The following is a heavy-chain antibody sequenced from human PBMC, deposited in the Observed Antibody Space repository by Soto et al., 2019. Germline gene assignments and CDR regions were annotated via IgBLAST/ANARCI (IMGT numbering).Heavy chain of an antibody. CDR1: GFTLSDYY. D-gene: IGHD6-6*01. Sequence: GGSLRLSCAASGFTLSDYYMSWIRQAPGKGLEWVSYISSSGSTIYYADSVKGRFTISRDNAKNSLYLQMNSLRAEDTAVYYCARAARRGAGAFDIWGQGTMVTVSS. J-gene: IGHJ3*02. V-gene: IGHV3-11*01. CDR3: ARAARRGAGAFDI. CDR2: ISSSGSTI.